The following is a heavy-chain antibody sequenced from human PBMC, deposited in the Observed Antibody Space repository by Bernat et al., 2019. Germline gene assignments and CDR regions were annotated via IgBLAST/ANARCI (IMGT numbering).Heavy chain of an antibody. V-gene: IGHV4-34*01. J-gene: IGHJ5*02. Sequence: QVQLQQWGAGLLKPSETLSLTCAVYGGSFSGYYWSWIRQPPGKGLEWIGEINHSGSTNYNPSLKSRVTISVDTSKNQFSLKPSSVTAADTAVYYCAREGYSSGGSCYSWQNWFDPWGQGTLVTVSS. CDR2: INHSGST. CDR3: AREGYSSGGSCYSWQNWFDP. CDR1: GGSFSGYY. D-gene: IGHD2-15*01.